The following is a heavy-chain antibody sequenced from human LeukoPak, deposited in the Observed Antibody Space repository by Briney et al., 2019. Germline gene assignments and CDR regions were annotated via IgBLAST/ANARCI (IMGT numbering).Heavy chain of an antibody. CDR1: GGSISSSTYY. Sequence: SSETLSLTCTVSGGSISSSTYYWGWIRQPAGKGLEWIGRIYTSGSTNYNPSLKSRVTISVDTSKNQFSLKLSSVTAADTAVYYCARETYYYDSSGLGDAFDIWGQGTMVTVSS. D-gene: IGHD3-22*01. CDR2: IYTSGST. CDR3: ARETYYYDSSGLGDAFDI. J-gene: IGHJ3*02. V-gene: IGHV4-61*02.